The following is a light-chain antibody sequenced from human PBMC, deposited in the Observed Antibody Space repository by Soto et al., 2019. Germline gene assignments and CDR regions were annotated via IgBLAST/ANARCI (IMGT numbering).Light chain of an antibody. CDR3: QQYGSSPPALT. CDR1: QSVSSSY. Sequence: EIVLTQSPGTLSLSPGERATLSCRASQSVSSSYLAWYQQKPGQAPRLLIYGASSRATGIPDRFSGSGSGTDFTLNISRLDPEDFAVYYCQQYGSSPPALTFGGGTKVEIK. CDR2: GAS. J-gene: IGKJ4*01. V-gene: IGKV3-20*01.